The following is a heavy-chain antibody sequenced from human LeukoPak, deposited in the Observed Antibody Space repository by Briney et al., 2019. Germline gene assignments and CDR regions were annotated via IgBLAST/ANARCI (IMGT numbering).Heavy chain of an antibody. CDR3: TRDQDTAMVTFEGLAAFDI. D-gene: IGHD5-18*01. CDR2: INAGNGNT. V-gene: IGHV1-3*01. J-gene: IGHJ3*02. Sequence: GSSVKVSCRASGGTLDTAAIHWVRQAPGQRLEWLGWINAGNGNTKYSQKFQGRVTITRDTSASTAYMELSSLRSEDTAVYYCTRDQDTAMVTFEGLAAFDIWGQGTMVTVSS. CDR1: GGTLDTAA.